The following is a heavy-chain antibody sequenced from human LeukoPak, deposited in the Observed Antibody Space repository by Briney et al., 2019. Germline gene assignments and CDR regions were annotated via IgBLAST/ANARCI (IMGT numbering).Heavy chain of an antibody. Sequence: PGGSLRLSCAASGLTVSSNSMSWVRQAPGKGLEWVSSISNIGGGTYYADSVKSRFTISRDNSKNTLYLQMNSLRAEDTAEYYCAKGGGAGAFDIWGQGTMVTVSS. J-gene: IGHJ3*02. D-gene: IGHD3-3*01. CDR3: AKGGGAGAFDI. CDR1: GLTVSSNS. V-gene: IGHV3-23*01. CDR2: ISNIGGGT.